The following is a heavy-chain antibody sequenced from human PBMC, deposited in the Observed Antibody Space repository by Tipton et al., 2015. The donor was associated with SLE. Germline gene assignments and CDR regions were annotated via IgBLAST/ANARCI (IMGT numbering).Heavy chain of an antibody. D-gene: IGHD3-10*01. CDR2: INHSGST. CDR3: ARRGRYYFDY. V-gene: IGHV4-34*01. Sequence: TLSLTCAVYGASFSGYYWSWIRQPPGKGLEWIGEINHSGSTNYNPSLKSRVTISVDTSKNQFSLKLRSVTAADTAVYYCARRGRYYFDYWGQGTLVTVSS. J-gene: IGHJ4*02. CDR1: GASFSGYY.